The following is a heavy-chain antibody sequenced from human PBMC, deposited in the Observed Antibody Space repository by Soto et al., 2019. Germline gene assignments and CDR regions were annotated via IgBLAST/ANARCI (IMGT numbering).Heavy chain of an antibody. CDR3: ARGAPPTARP. D-gene: IGHD4-17*01. Sequence: SETLSLTCTVSGGSISSGGYYWSWIRQHPGKGLEWIGYIYYSGSTYYNPSLKSRVTISVDTSKNQFSLKLSSVTAADTAVYYCARGAPPTARPWGQGTLVTVSS. J-gene: IGHJ5*02. CDR2: IYYSGST. CDR1: GGSISSGGYY. V-gene: IGHV4-31*03.